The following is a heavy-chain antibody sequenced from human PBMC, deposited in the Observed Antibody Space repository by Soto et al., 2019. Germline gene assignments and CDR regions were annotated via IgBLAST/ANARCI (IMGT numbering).Heavy chain of an antibody. Sequence: SETLSLTCTVSGGSVSSRSYYWTWVRQPPGKGLEWIGYIDYSGNTNYDPSLQSRVTMSLDTSKNQFSLKLTSVTAADTAFYYCARDIRGYSRAFDYWGQGIMVTVSS. J-gene: IGHJ4*02. CDR3: ARDIRGYSRAFDY. CDR2: IDYSGNT. V-gene: IGHV4-61*01. D-gene: IGHD5-18*01. CDR1: GGSVSSRSYY.